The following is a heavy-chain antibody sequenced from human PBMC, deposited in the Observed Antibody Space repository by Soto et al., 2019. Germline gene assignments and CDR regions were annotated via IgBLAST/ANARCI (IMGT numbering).Heavy chain of an antibody. CDR3: ALRQGYGESYYFDY. Sequence: QITLKESGPTLVKPTQPLTLTCTFSGFSLSTSGVGVGWIRQPPGKALEWLALIYWDDDKRYSPSLKSRLTITKDTSKNQVVLTMTNMDPVDTATYYCALRQGYGESYYFDYWGQGTLVTVSS. D-gene: IGHD4-17*01. CDR2: IYWDDDK. J-gene: IGHJ4*02. CDR1: GFSLSTSGVG. V-gene: IGHV2-5*02.